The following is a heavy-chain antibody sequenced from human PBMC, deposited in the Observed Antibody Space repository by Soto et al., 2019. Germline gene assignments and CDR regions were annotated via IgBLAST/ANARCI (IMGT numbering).Heavy chain of an antibody. D-gene: IGHD4-17*01. J-gene: IGHJ4*02. Sequence: ASVKVSCKASGDTFTSYCISWVRQAPGQGLEWMGWISAYNGNTNYAQKLQGRVTMTTDTSTSTAYMELRSLRSDDTAVYYCARMTTVTEIYYWGQGTLVTVSS. CDR1: GDTFTSYC. CDR2: ISAYNGNT. V-gene: IGHV1-18*01. CDR3: ARMTTVTEIYY.